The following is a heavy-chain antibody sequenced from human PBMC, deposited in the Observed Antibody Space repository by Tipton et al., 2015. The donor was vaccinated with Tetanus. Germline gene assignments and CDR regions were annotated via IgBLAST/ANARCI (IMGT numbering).Heavy chain of an antibody. V-gene: IGHV4-59*01. Sequence: TLSLTCAVYGGSFSGYYWSWIRQPPGKGLEWIGYIYYSGSTNYNPSLKSRVTISVDTSKNQFSLKLSSVTAADTAVYYCARVKSGYFDWPTFFDYWGQGTLVTVSS. J-gene: IGHJ4*02. CDR1: GGSFSGYY. CDR2: IYYSGST. D-gene: IGHD3-9*01. CDR3: ARVKSGYFDWPTFFDY.